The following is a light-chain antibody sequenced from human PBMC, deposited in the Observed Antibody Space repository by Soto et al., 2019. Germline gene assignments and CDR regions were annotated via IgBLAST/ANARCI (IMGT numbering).Light chain of an antibody. CDR2: DAS. V-gene: IGKV3-11*01. CDR1: QSVSSY. Sequence: EIVLTQSPATLSLSPGERDTLSCRASQSVSSYLAWYQQKPGQAPRLLIYDASNRATGIPARFSGSGSGTDFTLTISRLEPEDFAVYYCQQFSSYPLTFGGGTKVDIK. J-gene: IGKJ4*01. CDR3: QQFSSYPLT.